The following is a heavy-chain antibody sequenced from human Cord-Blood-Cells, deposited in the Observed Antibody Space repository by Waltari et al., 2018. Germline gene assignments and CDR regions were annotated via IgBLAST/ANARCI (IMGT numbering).Heavy chain of an antibody. CDR1: GGTFSSYA. J-gene: IGHJ3*02. D-gene: IGHD3-10*01. CDR2: IIPCFGTA. Sequence: QVQLVQSGAEVKKPGSSVKVSCKASGGTFSSYAISWVRQAPGQGLEWMGGIIPCFGTANYAQKFEGRVTITADESTSTAYMELSSLRSEDTAVYYCARGRITMVQGVIDAFDIWGQGTMVTVSS. V-gene: IGHV1-69*01. CDR3: ARGRITMVQGVIDAFDI.